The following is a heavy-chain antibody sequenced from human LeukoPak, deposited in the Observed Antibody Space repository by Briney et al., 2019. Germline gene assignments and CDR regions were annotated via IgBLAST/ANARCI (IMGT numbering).Heavy chain of an antibody. D-gene: IGHD3-22*01. Sequence: KPSETLSLTCTVSGGSISSSSYYWGWIRQPPGKGLEWIGSIYYNGSTYYNPSLKSRVTISVDTSKNQFSLKLSSVTAADTAVYYCARGSVVVITAIDYWGQGTLVTVSS. CDR3: ARGSVVVITAIDY. CDR1: GGSISSSSYY. J-gene: IGHJ4*02. V-gene: IGHV4-39*07. CDR2: IYYNGST.